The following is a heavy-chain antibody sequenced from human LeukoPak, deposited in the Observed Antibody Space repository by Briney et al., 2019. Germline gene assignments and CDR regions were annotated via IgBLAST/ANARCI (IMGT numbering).Heavy chain of an antibody. CDR2: ISGSGGST. CDR1: GLTFNNYA. J-gene: IGHJ4*02. D-gene: IGHD1-1*01. Sequence: GGSLRLSCAASGLTFNNYAMSWVRQAPGKGLEWVSAISGSGGSTYYADSVKGRFTISRDNSKNTLYLQMNSLRAEDTAVYYCAKDSRRYGLFDYWGQGTLVTVSS. V-gene: IGHV3-23*01. CDR3: AKDSRRYGLFDY.